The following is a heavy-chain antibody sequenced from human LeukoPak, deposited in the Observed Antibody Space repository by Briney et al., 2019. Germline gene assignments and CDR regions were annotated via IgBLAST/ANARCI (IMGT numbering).Heavy chain of an antibody. Sequence: PGGSLRLSCAASGFTFDDYGMSWVRPAPGKGLEWVSGINWTGGSTGYAASVKVRFTMSRDNAKNSLYLQMNMLRAEDTALYYCARDLEGYCSGGSWYTDYGGQGTLVTVSA. CDR3: ARDLEGYCSGGSWYTDY. J-gene: IGHJ4*02. CDR2: INWTGGST. D-gene: IGHD2-15*01. V-gene: IGHV3-20*04. CDR1: GFTFDDYG.